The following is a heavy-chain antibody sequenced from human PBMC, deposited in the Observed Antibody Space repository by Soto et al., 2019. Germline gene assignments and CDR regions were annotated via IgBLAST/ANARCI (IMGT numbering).Heavy chain of an antibody. CDR1: GGSISTYY. J-gene: IGHJ4*02. CDR2: INYSGRT. CDR3: AGYAGSSWFDY. V-gene: IGHV4-59*01. D-gene: IGHD6-13*01. Sequence: SENLSLTCTVSGGSISTYYWSWIRQPPGKGLEWIGYINYSGRTNYNPSLKSRVTMSLDTSKNQFSLKLRSVTAADTALFYCAGYAGSSWFDYWGQGTLVTVSS.